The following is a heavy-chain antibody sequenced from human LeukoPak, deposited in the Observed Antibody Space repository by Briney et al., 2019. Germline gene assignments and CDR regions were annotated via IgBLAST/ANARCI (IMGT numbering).Heavy chain of an antibody. CDR1: GGSISSSSYY. J-gene: IGHJ3*02. D-gene: IGHD3-22*01. V-gene: IGHV4-39*07. Sequence: SETLSLTCTVSGGSISSSSYYWGWIRQPPGKGLEWIGSMYYSGTTYYNSSLKSRVTISVDTSKNQFSLKLSSVTAADTAVYYCARGGYPDAFDIWGQGTMVTASS. CDR3: ARGGYPDAFDI. CDR2: MYYSGTT.